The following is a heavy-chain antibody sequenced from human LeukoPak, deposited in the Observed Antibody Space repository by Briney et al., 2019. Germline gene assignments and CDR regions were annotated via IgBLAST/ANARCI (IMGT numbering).Heavy chain of an antibody. V-gene: IGHV4-34*01. CDR3: ARRPRGDIVVVPAATHFDY. CDR1: GGSFSGYY. D-gene: IGHD2-2*01. Sequence: PSETLSLTCAVYGGSFSGYYWSWIRQPPGKGLEWIGEINHSGSTNHNPSLKSRVTISVDTSKNQFSLKLSSVTAADTAVYYCARRPRGDIVVVPAATHFDYWGQGTLVTVSS. J-gene: IGHJ4*02. CDR2: INHSGST.